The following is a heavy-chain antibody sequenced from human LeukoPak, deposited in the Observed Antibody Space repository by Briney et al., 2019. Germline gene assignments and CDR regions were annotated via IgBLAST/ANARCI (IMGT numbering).Heavy chain of an antibody. CDR1: GFSFSTYT. Sequence: GGSLRLSCAASGFSFSTYTMNWVRQAPGKGLEWVSYISSSGGTIYYADSVKGRFTISRDNAKNSLYLQMNSLRAEDTAVYYCARDLAAAGTPSDAFDIRGQGTMVTVSS. V-gene: IGHV3-48*04. D-gene: IGHD6-13*01. CDR3: ARDLAAAGTPSDAFDI. J-gene: IGHJ3*02. CDR2: ISSSGGTI.